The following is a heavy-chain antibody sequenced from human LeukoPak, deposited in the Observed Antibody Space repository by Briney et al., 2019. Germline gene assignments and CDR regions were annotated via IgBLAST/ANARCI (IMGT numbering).Heavy chain of an antibody. D-gene: IGHD3-22*01. CDR3: ARRLYYYDSTFDY. V-gene: IGHV4-59*01. J-gene: IGHJ4*02. Sequence: SETLSLTCTVSGGSISSYYWSWIRQPPGKGLEWIGYIYYSGSTDYNPSLKSRVTISVDTSKNQFSLKLSSVTAADTAVYYCARRLYYYDSTFDYWGQGTLVTVSS. CDR1: GGSISSYY. CDR2: IYYSGST.